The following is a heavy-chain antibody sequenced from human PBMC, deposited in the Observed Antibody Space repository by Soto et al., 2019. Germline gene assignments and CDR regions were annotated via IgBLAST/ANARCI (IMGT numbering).Heavy chain of an antibody. Sequence: SETLSLTCTVSGGSISSYYWSWIRQPPGKGLEWIGYIYYSGSTNYNPSLKSRVTISVDTSKNQFSLKLSSVTAADTAVYYCARAKLPDCSSTSCYLDYFDYWGQGTLVTVSS. CDR2: IYYSGST. CDR3: ARAKLPDCSSTSCYLDYFDY. J-gene: IGHJ4*02. V-gene: IGHV4-59*01. CDR1: GGSISSYY. D-gene: IGHD2-2*01.